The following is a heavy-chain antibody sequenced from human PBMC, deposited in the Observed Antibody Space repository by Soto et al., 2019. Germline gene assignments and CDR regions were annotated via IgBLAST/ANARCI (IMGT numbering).Heavy chain of an antibody. CDR3: AKDGIGAAGKDFDY. Sequence: EVQLVESGGGLVQPGRSLRLSCAASGFTFDDYAMHWVRQAPGKGLEWVSGISWSSGSIGYADTVTGRFTISSDNAKNSLYLQMNRLGAEDTLLYYCAKDGIGAAGKDFDYWGQGTLVTVSS. CDR1: GFTFDDYA. D-gene: IGHD6-13*01. V-gene: IGHV3-9*01. J-gene: IGHJ4*02. CDR2: ISWSSGSI.